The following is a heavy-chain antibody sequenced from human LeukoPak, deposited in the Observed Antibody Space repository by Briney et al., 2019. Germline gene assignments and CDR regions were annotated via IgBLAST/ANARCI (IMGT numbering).Heavy chain of an antibody. V-gene: IGHV3-33*01. Sequence: GGSLRLSSAGSGFTFSSYGMHWVRQAPGKGLEWVTVIWYDGSHKYYADSVKGRFTISRDNSKNTLYLQMNSLRAEDTAVYYCARALPVTTTPYYYYYYGMDVWGQGTTVTVSS. CDR2: IWYDGSHK. CDR3: ARALPVTTTPYYYYYYGMDV. CDR1: GFTFSSYG. D-gene: IGHD4-11*01. J-gene: IGHJ6*02.